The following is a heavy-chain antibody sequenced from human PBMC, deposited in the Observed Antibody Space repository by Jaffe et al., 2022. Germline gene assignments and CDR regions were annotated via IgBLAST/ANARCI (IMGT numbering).Heavy chain of an antibody. CDR2: ISSSSSTI. CDR1: GFTFSSYS. J-gene: IGHJ4*02. Sequence: EVQLVESGGGLVQPGGSLRLSCAASGFTFSSYSMNWVRQAPGKGLEWVSYISSSSSTIYYADSVKGRFTISRDNAKNSLYLQMNSLRAEDTAVYYCARALPGYSSGWYYFDYWGQGTLVTVSS. V-gene: IGHV3-48*01. D-gene: IGHD6-19*01. CDR3: ARALPGYSSGWYYFDY.